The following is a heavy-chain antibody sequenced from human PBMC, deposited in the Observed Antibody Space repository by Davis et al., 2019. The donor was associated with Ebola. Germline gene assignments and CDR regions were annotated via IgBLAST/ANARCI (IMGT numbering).Heavy chain of an antibody. CDR1: GDPMSNYY. V-gene: IGHV4-59*01. J-gene: IGHJ5*02. D-gene: IGHD1-26*01. Sequence: PSETLSLTCTVPGDPMSNYYWSWIRQPPGKGLQWIGDVYQSGSTNYNPSFKGRVTISIDTSTKQFSLKLKSVTAADTAVYFCARDSVPALGARGIDPWGQGTRVTVSS. CDR3: ARDSVPALGARGIDP. CDR2: VYQSGST.